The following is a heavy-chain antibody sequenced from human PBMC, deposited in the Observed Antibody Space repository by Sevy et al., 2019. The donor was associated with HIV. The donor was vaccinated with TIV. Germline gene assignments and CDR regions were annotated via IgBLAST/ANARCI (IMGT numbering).Heavy chain of an antibody. Sequence: ASVKVSCKASAHRFTDYFMYWMRQAPGQGLEWMGWINPNNGDTKYAQTFQGRVTLTRDTSMSTAYMELSRLTSDDTAVYYCARSGAKYYDSYGYDWFDPWGQGTLVIVSS. V-gene: IGHV1-2*02. D-gene: IGHD3-22*01. CDR3: ARSGAKYYDSYGYDWFDP. CDR2: INPNNGDT. CDR1: AHRFTDYF. J-gene: IGHJ5*02.